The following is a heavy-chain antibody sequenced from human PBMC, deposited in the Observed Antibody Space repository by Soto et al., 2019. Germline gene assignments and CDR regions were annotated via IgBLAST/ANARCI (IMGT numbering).Heavy chain of an antibody. Sequence: PGGSLRLSCVASGFIFSNYGMHWVRQAPGKGLEWVTVIWYDGSNKYYADSVKGRFTISRDNSKNTLYLQMDSLRAEDTAVYSCARGAGGYYYYMDVWGKGTAVTV. V-gene: IGHV3-33*01. CDR1: GFIFSNYG. D-gene: IGHD6-25*01. J-gene: IGHJ6*03. CDR2: IWYDGSNK. CDR3: ARGAGGYYYYMDV.